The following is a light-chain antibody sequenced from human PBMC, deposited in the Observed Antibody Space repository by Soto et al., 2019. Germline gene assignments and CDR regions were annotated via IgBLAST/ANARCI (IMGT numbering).Light chain of an antibody. CDR2: GAS. Sequence: EFVLTQSPGTLSLSPGERATLSCRASQSVSSSFLAWYQQKPGQAPRILIYGASTRATGITDRFSRSGSGTDFTLTISRLEPEDFVVYYCQQYGSSPPLTFGGGTKVEIK. J-gene: IGKJ4*01. V-gene: IGKV3-20*01. CDR3: QQYGSSPPLT. CDR1: QSVSSSF.